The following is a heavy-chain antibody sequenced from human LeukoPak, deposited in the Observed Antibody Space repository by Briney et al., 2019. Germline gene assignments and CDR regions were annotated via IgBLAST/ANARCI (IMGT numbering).Heavy chain of an antibody. V-gene: IGHV7-4-1*02. Sequence: ASVKVSCKASGYTFTSYAMNWVRQAPGQGLEWMGWINTNTGNPTYAQGFTGRFVFSLDTSVSTAYLQISSLKAEDTAVYYCASQRITMIDEKEIDYWGQGTLVTVSS. J-gene: IGHJ4*02. CDR3: ASQRITMIDEKEIDY. CDR2: INTNTGNP. D-gene: IGHD3-22*01. CDR1: GYTFTSYA.